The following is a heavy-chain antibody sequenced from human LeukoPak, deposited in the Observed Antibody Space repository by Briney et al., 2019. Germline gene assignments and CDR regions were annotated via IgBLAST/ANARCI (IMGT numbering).Heavy chain of an antibody. CDR1: GGSISSYY. CDR3: ARGGYSGSYLVDY. V-gene: IGHV4-59*01. D-gene: IGHD1-26*01. CDR2: IYYSGST. Sequence: SETLSLTCTVSGGSISSYYWSWIRQPPGKGLEWIGYIYYSGSTNYNPSLKSRVTISVDTSKNQFSLKLSSVTAADTAVYYCARGGYSGSYLVDYWGQGTLVTVSS. J-gene: IGHJ4*02.